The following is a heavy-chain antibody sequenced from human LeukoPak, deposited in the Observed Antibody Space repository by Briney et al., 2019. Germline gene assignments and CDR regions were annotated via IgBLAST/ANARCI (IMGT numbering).Heavy chain of an antibody. CDR3: AKASGIAVAGTSIDY. V-gene: IGHV3-53*05. J-gene: IGHJ4*02. Sequence: SGGSLRLSCAASGFTVSSNYMSWVRQAPGKGLEWVSVIYSGGSTYYADSVKGRFTISRDNAKNSLYLQMNSLRAEDMALYYCAKASGIAVAGTSIDYWGQGTLVTVSS. D-gene: IGHD6-19*01. CDR1: GFTVSSNY. CDR2: IYSGGST.